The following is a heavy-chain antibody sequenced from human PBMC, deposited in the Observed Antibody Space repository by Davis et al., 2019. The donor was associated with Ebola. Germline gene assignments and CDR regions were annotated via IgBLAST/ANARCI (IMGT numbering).Heavy chain of an antibody. CDR2: INPSGGST. V-gene: IGHV1-46*01. CDR1: GYTFTSYY. Sequence: ASVKVSCKASGYTFTSYYMHWVRQAPGQGLEWMGIINPSGGSTSYAQKFQGRVTITRDTSASTAYMELSSLRSEDTAVYYCARESWIQLWSSFDYWGQGTLVTVSS. J-gene: IGHJ4*02. D-gene: IGHD5-18*01. CDR3: ARESWIQLWSSFDY.